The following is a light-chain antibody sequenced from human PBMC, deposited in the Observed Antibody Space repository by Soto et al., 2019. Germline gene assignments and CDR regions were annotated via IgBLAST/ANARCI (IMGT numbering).Light chain of an antibody. V-gene: IGKV3-15*01. Sequence: EIVMTQSPATLSVSPGERATLSCGASQSVSSNLAWYQQKPGQAPRLLIYSASTRATGIPARFSGSGSGTEFTLTISSLQSEDFALYYCQHYSNWPWTFGQGTKVDIK. CDR2: SAS. CDR3: QHYSNWPWT. CDR1: QSVSSN. J-gene: IGKJ1*01.